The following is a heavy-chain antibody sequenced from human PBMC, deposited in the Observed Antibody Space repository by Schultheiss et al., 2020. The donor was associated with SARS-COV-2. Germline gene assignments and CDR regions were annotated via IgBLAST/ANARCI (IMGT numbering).Heavy chain of an antibody. CDR2: IYTSGST. D-gene: IGHD6-19*01. CDR3: ARHFRQWLDTRPNWFDP. V-gene: IGHV4-4*07. Sequence: SETLSLTCTVSGGSISSYYWSWIRQPAGKGLEWIGRIYTSGSTYYNPSLKSRVTISVDTSKNQFSLKLSSVTAADTAVYYCARHFRQWLDTRPNWFDPWGQGTLVTVSS. J-gene: IGHJ5*02. CDR1: GGSISSYY.